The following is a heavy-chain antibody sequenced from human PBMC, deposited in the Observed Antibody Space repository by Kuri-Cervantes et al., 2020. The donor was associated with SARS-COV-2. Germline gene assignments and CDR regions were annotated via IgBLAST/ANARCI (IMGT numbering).Heavy chain of an antibody. CDR2: IYHSGST. CDR3: ASRSASLTELYYFDY. J-gene: IGHJ4*02. CDR1: GYSISSGYY. D-gene: IGHD1-20*01. V-gene: IGHV4-38-2*01. Sequence: SQTLSLTCAVSGYSISSGYYWGWIRQPPGKGLEWIGSIYHSGSTYYNPSLKSRVTISVDTSKNQFSLKLSSVTAADTAGYYCASRSASLTELYYFDYWGQGTLVTVSS.